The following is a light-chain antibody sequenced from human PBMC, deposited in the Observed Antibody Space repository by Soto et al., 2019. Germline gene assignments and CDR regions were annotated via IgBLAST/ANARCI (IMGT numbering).Light chain of an antibody. J-gene: IGLJ1*01. CDR2: DDN. Sequence: VLTQPPSVSGAPGQRVAISCSGSSSNIGGNSVSWYQQLPGTAPKLLIYDDNKRPSGIPDRSSGSKSGTSATLGITGFQTGDEADYYCGSWDSSLSAYVFGTGTKVTVL. CDR3: GSWDSSLSAYV. CDR1: SSNIGGNS. V-gene: IGLV1-51*01.